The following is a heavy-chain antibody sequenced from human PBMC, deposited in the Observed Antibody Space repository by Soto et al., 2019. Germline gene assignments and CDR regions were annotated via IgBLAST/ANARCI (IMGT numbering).Heavy chain of an antibody. CDR1: GFTFSSYG. V-gene: IGHV3-30*03. J-gene: IGHJ4*02. D-gene: IGHD1-1*01. Sequence: PGGSLRLSCVASGFTFSSYGMHWVRQAPGKGLEWVAIISYEGTSGNIWYADSVKGRFTISRDNAENSLYLQMNSLRVEDTAVYYCVRNLDNTIPRDYWGQGTLVTVS. CDR3: VRNLDNTIPRDY. CDR2: ISYEGTSGNI.